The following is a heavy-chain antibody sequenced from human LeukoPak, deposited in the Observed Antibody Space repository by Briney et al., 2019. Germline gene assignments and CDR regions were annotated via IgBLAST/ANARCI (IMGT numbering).Heavy chain of an antibody. J-gene: IGHJ6*03. Sequence: SETLSLTCTVSGGSISSNNYYWGWIRQPPGKGLEWIGNIYTTGSTYYSPSLKSRVIISLDTSENQFSLKLSSVTAADTAVYYCARHGINYDSSGYSPIGYYYYYMDVWGKGTTVTVSS. D-gene: IGHD3-22*01. CDR3: ARHGINYDSSGYSPIGYYYYYMDV. CDR2: IYTTGST. CDR1: GGSISSNNYY. V-gene: IGHV4-39*01.